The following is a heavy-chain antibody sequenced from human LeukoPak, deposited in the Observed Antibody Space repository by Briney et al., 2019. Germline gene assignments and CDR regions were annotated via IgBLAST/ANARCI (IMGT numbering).Heavy chain of an antibody. CDR2: INHSGST. J-gene: IGHJ4*02. CDR3: AIFYDYVWGSYRPLDY. D-gene: IGHD3-16*02. CDR1: GGSFSGYY. V-gene: IGHV4-34*01. Sequence: SETQSLTCAVYGGSFSGYYWSWIRQPPGKGLEWIGEINHSGSTNYNPSLKSRVTISVDTSKNQFSLKLSSVTAADTAVYYCAIFYDYVWGSYRPLDYWGQGTLVTVSS.